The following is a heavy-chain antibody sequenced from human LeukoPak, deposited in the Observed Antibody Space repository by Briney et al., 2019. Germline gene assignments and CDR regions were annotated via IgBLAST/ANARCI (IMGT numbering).Heavy chain of an antibody. Sequence: GGSLRLSCAASGFTVSSNYMSWVRQAPGKGLEWVSVIYNGGSTHYADSVKGRFTISRDNSKNTLYLQMNSLRAEDTAVYYCARDSSGYPEIHWGQGTLVTVSS. V-gene: IGHV3-66*02. CDR2: IYNGGST. CDR3: ARDSSGYPEIH. CDR1: GFTVSSNY. J-gene: IGHJ4*02. D-gene: IGHD3-22*01.